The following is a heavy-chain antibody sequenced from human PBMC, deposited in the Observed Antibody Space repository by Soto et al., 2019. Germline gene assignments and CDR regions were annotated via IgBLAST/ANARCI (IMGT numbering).Heavy chain of an antibody. CDR3: AKDKLLLGIAAAGIFDY. Sequence: QVQLVESGGGVVQPGRSLRLSCAASGFTFSSYGMHWVRQAPGKGLEWVAVISYDGSNKYYADSVKGRFTISRDNSKNTLYLQMNSLRAEDTAVYYCAKDKLLLGIAAAGIFDYWGQGTLVTVSS. V-gene: IGHV3-30*18. J-gene: IGHJ4*02. CDR1: GFTFSSYG. CDR2: ISYDGSNK. D-gene: IGHD6-13*01.